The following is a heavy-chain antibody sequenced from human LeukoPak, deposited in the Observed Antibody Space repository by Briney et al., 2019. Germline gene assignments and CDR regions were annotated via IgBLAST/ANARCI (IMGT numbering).Heavy chain of an antibody. Sequence: GGSLRLSCAASGFTFSSYSMNWVRQAPGKGLEWVSSISSSSSSYIYYADSVKGRFTISRDNAKNSLYLQMNSLRAEDTAVYYCARVSGGSYKHAPDWGQGTLVTVSS. CDR2: ISSSSSSYI. CDR1: GFTFSSYS. CDR3: ARVSGGSYKHAPD. J-gene: IGHJ4*02. D-gene: IGHD1-26*01. V-gene: IGHV3-21*01.